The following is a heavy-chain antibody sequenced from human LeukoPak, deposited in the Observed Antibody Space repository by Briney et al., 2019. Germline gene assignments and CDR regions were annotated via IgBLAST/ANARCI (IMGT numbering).Heavy chain of an antibody. D-gene: IGHD2-21*02. Sequence: PGGSLRLSCAASGFTFSSYAMHWVRQAPGKGLEWVAVISYDGSNKYYADSVKGRFTISRDNSENTLYLQMNSLRAEDTAVYYCAKDIGLYCGGDCYDLDYWGQGTLVTVSS. CDR3: AKDIGLYCGGDCYDLDY. V-gene: IGHV3-30*04. CDR1: GFTFSSYA. J-gene: IGHJ4*02. CDR2: ISYDGSNK.